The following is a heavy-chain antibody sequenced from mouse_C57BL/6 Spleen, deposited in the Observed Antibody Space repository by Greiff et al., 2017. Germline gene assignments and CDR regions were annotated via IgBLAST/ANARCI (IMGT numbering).Heavy chain of an antibody. CDR3: AKDPRITTVVATRAMDY. J-gene: IGHJ4*01. CDR1: GYTFTGYW. Sequence: QVHVKQSGAELMKPGASVKLSCKATGYTFTGYWIEWVKQRPGHGLEWIGEILPGSGSTNYNEKFKGKATFTADTSSNTAYMQLSSLTTEDSAIYYGAKDPRITTVVATRAMDYWGQGTSVTVSS. D-gene: IGHD1-1*01. CDR2: ILPGSGST. V-gene: IGHV1-9*01.